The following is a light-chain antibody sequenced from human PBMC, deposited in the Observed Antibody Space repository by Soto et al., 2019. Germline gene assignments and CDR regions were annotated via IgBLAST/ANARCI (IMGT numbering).Light chain of an antibody. CDR2: GAS. CDR3: QQYGTPLFT. CDR1: QSVTNNF. V-gene: IGKV3-20*01. J-gene: IGKJ3*01. Sequence: IVLTQSPGTLSLSPGERATLSCGASQSVTNNFLAWYQQKPGQAPRLLIYGASSRATGVPDRFSGSGSGTDFTLTISRLEPGGFAVYYCQQYGTPLFTFGPWTKVDIK.